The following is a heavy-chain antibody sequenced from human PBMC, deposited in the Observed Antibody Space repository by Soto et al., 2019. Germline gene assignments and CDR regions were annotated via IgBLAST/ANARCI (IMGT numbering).Heavy chain of an antibody. CDR1: GGTFSSYA. Sequence: ASVKVSCKASGGTFSSYAISWVRQAPGQGLEWMGGIIPIFGAANYAQKFQGRVTITADESTSTAYMELSSLRSEDTAVYYCARARGYIYGQAVLNWFHPSCPAPLVTVST. CDR3: ARARGYIYGQAVLNWFHP. V-gene: IGHV1-69*13. J-gene: IGHJ5*02. CDR2: IIPIFGAA. D-gene: IGHD5-18*01.